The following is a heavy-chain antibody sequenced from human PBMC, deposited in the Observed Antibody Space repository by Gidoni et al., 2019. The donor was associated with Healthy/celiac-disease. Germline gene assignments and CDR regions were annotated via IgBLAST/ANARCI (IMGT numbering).Heavy chain of an antibody. CDR3: AHRRQAVAGKRMAFDY. D-gene: IGHD6-19*01. Sequence: QITLKESGPTLVKPTQTLPLTCPFSGFSLSTSGVGVGGIRQPPGKALEWLALIYWNDDKRYSPSLKSRLTITKDTSKNQVVLTMTNMDPVDTATYYCAHRRQAVAGKRMAFDYWGQGTLVTVSS. CDR1: GFSLSTSGVG. V-gene: IGHV2-5*01. J-gene: IGHJ4*02. CDR2: IYWNDDK.